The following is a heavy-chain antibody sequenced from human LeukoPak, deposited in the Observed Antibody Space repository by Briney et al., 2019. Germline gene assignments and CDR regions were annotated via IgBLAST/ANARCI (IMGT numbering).Heavy chain of an antibody. CDR2: IYYSGST. Sequence: SQTLSLTCTVSGGSISSGGYYWSWIRQHPGKGLEWIGYIYYSGSTYYNPSLKSRVTISVDTSKNQFSLKLSSVTAADTAVYYCARGGGSNGARPRKRYFQHWGQGTLVTVSS. J-gene: IGHJ1*01. D-gene: IGHD3-16*01. CDR1: GGSISSGGYY. V-gene: IGHV4-31*03. CDR3: ARGGGSNGARPRKRYFQH.